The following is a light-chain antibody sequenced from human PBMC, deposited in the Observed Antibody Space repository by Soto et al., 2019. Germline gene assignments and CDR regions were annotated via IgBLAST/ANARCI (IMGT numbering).Light chain of an antibody. CDR2: SDN. CDR1: SSNIGTNRNT. V-gene: IGLV1-44*01. J-gene: IGLJ3*02. Sequence: QSVLTQPPSASGSPGQRVAISCSGSSSNIGTNRNTVNWYRQLPGTAPKLLIHSDNQRPSGVPDRFSGSKSGTSASLAISGLQSEDEADYYCAAWDDSLNGWVFGGGTKLTV. CDR3: AAWDDSLNGWV.